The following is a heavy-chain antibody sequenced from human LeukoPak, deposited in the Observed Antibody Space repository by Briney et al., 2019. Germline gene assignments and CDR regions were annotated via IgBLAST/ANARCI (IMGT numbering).Heavy chain of an antibody. CDR2: IQYDGSTK. J-gene: IGHJ6*03. CDR3: AKVPRMAYYYYMDV. Sequence: GGSLRLSCAASGFNFRSYGMHWARHTPGKGLEWVAFIQYDGSTKVYADSVKGRVTISRDNSKNTVHLQMNSLKAEDTAVYYCAKVPRMAYYYYMDVWGKGTTVTVSS. D-gene: IGHD2-8*01. CDR1: GFNFRSYG. V-gene: IGHV3-30*02.